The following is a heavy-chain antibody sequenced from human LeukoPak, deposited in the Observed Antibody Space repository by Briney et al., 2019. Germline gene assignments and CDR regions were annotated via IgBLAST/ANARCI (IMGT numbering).Heavy chain of an antibody. CDR3: ARDSMYRAHLDAFDI. CDR2: ISAYNGNT. D-gene: IGHD2-2*01. J-gene: IGHJ3*02. V-gene: IGHV1-18*01. Sequence: GASVKVSCKASGYTFTSYGISWVRQAPGQGLEWMGWISAYNGNTNYAQKLQGRVTMTTDTSTSTAYMELRSLRSDDTAVYYCARDSMYRAHLDAFDIWGQGTMVTVSS. CDR1: GYTFTSYG.